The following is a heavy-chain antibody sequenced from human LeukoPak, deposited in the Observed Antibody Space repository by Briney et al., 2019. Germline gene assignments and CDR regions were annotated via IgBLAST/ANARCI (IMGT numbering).Heavy chain of an antibody. D-gene: IGHD3-10*01. V-gene: IGHV3-30*18. CDR2: ISYDGKVT. Sequence: PGESLRLSCAASGFTFSNFGMHWVRQAPGKGLEWVAVISYDGKVTFYADSVKGRFTISGDNSKNTLYLQMTSLRGEDTALYYCAKERDYRVSTSCDYWGQGTQVTVSS. CDR1: GFTFSNFG. J-gene: IGHJ4*02. CDR3: AKERDYRVSTSCDY.